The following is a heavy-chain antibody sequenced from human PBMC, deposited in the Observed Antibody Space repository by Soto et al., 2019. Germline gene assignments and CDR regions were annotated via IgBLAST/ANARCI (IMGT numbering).Heavy chain of an antibody. Sequence: GPTLVNPKQTLTLTCTFSAFSLSTNVVGVGWIRQPPGKPLELLAVIYWNEDKRYSRSLKSRLSITKDTSKNQVVLTMTTMDPVDTATYYCVHTVMVHTITGGHYFDYWGPGNPVTVSS. V-gene: IGHV2-5*01. CDR3: VHTVMVHTITGGHYFDY. CDR2: IYWNEDK. D-gene: IGHD2-8*01. CDR1: AFSLSTNVVG. J-gene: IGHJ4*02.